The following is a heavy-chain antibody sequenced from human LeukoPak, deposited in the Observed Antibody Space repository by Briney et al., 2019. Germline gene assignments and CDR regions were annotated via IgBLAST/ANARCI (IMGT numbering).Heavy chain of an antibody. CDR2: IDPSDSET. J-gene: IGHJ4*02. Sequence: GESLKISCKGSGYSFTKYWIGWVRQMPGKGLEWMGNIDPSDSETRHSPSFQGQVTISVDKPISTAYLQWNSLKASDTAMYYCARPNDILTGPFDYWGQGTLVTVS. CDR1: GYSFTKYW. V-gene: IGHV5-51*01. D-gene: IGHD3-9*01. CDR3: ARPNDILTGPFDY.